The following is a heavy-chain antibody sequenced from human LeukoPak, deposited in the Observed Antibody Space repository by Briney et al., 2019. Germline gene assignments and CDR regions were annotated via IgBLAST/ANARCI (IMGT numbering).Heavy chain of an antibody. CDR3: ARGRHYGSGSYSGDFDL. V-gene: IGHV3-20*04. CDR2: INWNGGST. D-gene: IGHD3-10*01. Sequence: GGSLRLSCAASGFTFDDYGMSWVRHAPGKGLEWVSGINWNGGSTGYADSVKGRFTISRDNAKNSLYLQMNSLRVEDTALYYCARGRHYGSGSYSGDFDLWGRGTLVTVSS. J-gene: IGHJ2*01. CDR1: GFTFDDYG.